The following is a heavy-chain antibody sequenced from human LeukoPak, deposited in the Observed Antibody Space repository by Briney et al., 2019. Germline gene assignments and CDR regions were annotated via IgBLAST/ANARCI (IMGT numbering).Heavy chain of an antibody. CDR3: AKVGAQQIGAFHI. CDR2: ISGSGGST. D-gene: IGHD1-26*01. CDR1: GFIFSDYG. Sequence: QSGGSLRLSCAASGFIFSDYGITWVRQAPGKGLEWVSAISGSGGSTYYADSVKGRFTISRDNSKNTLYLQMNSLRAEDTAVYYCAKVGAQQIGAFHIWGQGTMVTVSS. J-gene: IGHJ3*02. V-gene: IGHV3-23*01.